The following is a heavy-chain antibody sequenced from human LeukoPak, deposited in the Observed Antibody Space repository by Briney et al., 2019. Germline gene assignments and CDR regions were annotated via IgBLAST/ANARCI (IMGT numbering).Heavy chain of an antibody. J-gene: IGHJ4*02. D-gene: IGHD6-13*01. CDR1: GFTFDDYG. CDR2: ISGSGGST. Sequence: PGGSLRLSCAASGFTFDDYGMSWVRQAPGKGLEWVSAISGSGGSTYYADSVKGRFTISRDNSKNTLYLQMNSLRAEDTAVYYCAKQDAGIAAAGTYFDYWGQGTLVTVSS. V-gene: IGHV3-23*01. CDR3: AKQDAGIAAAGTYFDY.